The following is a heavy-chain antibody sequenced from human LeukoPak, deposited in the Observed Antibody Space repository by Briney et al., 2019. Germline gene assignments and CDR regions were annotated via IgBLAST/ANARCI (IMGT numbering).Heavy chain of an antibody. D-gene: IGHD6-19*01. V-gene: IGHV1-69*04. CDR2: IIPILGIA. CDR3: ARESIAVAGRDSWFDP. J-gene: IGHJ5*02. CDR1: GGTFSSYA. Sequence: WASVKVSCKASGGTFSSYAISWVRQAPGQGLEWMGRIIPILGIANYAQKFQGRVTITADKSTSTAYMELSSLRSEDTAAYYCARESIAVAGRDSWFDPWGQGTLVTVSS.